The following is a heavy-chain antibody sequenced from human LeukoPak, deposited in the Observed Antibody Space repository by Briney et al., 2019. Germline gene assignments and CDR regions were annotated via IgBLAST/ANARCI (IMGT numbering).Heavy chain of an antibody. V-gene: IGHV3-30*04. CDR2: ISYDGSNK. J-gene: IGHJ4*02. CDR1: GFTFSSYA. D-gene: IGHD1-26*01. CDR3: ARVPYGDSGSYSMYYFDY. Sequence: GRSLRLSCAASGFTFSSYAMHWVRQAPGKGLEWVAVISYDGSNKYYADSVKGRFTISRDNAKSSLYLQMNSLRAEDTALYYCARVPYGDSGSYSMYYFDYWGQGTLVTVSS.